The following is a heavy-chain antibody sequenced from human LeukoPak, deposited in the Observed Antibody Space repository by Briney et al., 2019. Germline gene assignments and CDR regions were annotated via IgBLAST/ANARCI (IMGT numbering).Heavy chain of an antibody. CDR2: INPSVGGT. D-gene: IGHD3-10*01. Sequence: ASAKVSCKAFGYGFTSYYIHWVRQAPGQGLEWMGIINPSVGGTTYARKFQGRVTMTRDTSTSTVYMELSSLRSEDTAVYYCARHGSGRYYPAEGRVDYWGQGTLVTVSS. CDR3: ARHGSGRYYPAEGRVDY. J-gene: IGHJ4*02. V-gene: IGHV1-46*03. CDR1: GYGFTSYY.